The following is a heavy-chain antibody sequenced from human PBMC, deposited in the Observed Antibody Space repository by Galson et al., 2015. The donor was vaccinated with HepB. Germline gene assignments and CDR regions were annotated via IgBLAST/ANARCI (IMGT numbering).Heavy chain of an antibody. CDR3: AREGLQNYFDY. D-gene: IGHD2-21*02. V-gene: IGHV4-30-4*08. CDR2: IYYSGST. CDR1: GFSLSTSGMC. J-gene: IGHJ4*02. Sequence: LVKPTQTLTLTCTFSGFSLSTSGMCVSWIRQPPGKGLEWIGYIYYSGSTYYNPSLKSRVTISVDTSKNQFSLKLSSVTAADTAVYYCAREGLQNYFDYWGQGTLVTVSS.